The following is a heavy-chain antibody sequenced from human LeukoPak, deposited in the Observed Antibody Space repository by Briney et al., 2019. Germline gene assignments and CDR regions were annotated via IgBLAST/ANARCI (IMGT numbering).Heavy chain of an antibody. J-gene: IGHJ4*02. CDR2: IYHSGST. V-gene: IGHV4-34*01. CDR1: GVSFSGHY. Sequence: SETLSLTCAVYGVSFSGHYWSWIRQPPGKGLEWIGEIYHSGSTNYNPSLKSRVTISLDMSKNQFSLKLRSVTAADTAVYSCATRTYYYDNPALSHDYWGQGTLVTVSS. CDR3: ATRTYYYDNPALSHDY. D-gene: IGHD3-22*01.